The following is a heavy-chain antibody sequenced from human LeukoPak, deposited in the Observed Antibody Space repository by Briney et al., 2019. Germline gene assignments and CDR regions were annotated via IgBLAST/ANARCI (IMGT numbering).Heavy chain of an antibody. D-gene: IGHD5-18*01. CDR2: INHSGST. Sequence: PSETLSLTCAVYGGSFRGYYWSWIRQSPGKGLEWIGEINHSGSTNYNPSLKSRVTISADTSKNQFSMKVNSVTAADTAVYYCARRGRRGNTYGYTSGGYFDYWGQGTLVTVSS. CDR1: GGSFRGYY. CDR3: ARRGRRGNTYGYTSGGYFDY. V-gene: IGHV4-34*01. J-gene: IGHJ4*02.